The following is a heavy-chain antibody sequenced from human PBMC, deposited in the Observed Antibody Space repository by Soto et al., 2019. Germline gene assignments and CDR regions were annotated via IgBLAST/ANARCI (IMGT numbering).Heavy chain of an antibody. CDR1: GFTFSDYY. Sequence: GGSLRLSCAASGFTFSDYYMSWIRQAPGKGLEWVSYISGSGSTIYYADSVKGRFTISRDNAKNTLYLQMNSLRAEDKDVYYCVGTSITKIENAFDIWGQGTMVTVSS. CDR2: ISGSGSTI. J-gene: IGHJ3*02. CDR3: VGTSITKIENAFDI. D-gene: IGHD3-22*01. V-gene: IGHV3-11*01.